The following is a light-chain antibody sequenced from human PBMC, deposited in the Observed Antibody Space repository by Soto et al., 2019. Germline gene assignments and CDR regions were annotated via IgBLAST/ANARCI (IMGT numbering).Light chain of an antibody. CDR1: QSILFNSNNKNY. Sequence: DIVMTQSPDALAVSLGERATINCKSSQSILFNSNNKNYLAWYQQKPGQPPKLLIYWASTRESGVPDRFRGSGSGTDFTLTISSLQAEDLAVYYCQQYWSPPLTFGGGTKVEIK. CDR2: WAS. V-gene: IGKV4-1*01. J-gene: IGKJ4*01. CDR3: QQYWSPPLT.